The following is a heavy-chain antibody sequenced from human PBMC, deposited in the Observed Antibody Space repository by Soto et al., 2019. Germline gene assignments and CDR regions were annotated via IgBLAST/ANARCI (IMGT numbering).Heavy chain of an antibody. CDR2: IYWDDDK. CDR1: GFSLSTSGVG. CDR3: AHGAGGNYCGKDYYYGMDV. Sequence: QITLKESGPTLVKPTQTLTLTCTFSGFSLSTSGVGVGWIRQPPGKALEWLALIYWDDDKRYSPSLKSRLTITKDTSKNHVVRTMTNMDPVDTATYYCAHGAGGNYCGKDYYYGMDVWGQGTTVTVSS. V-gene: IGHV2-5*02. J-gene: IGHJ6*02. D-gene: IGHD4-17*01.